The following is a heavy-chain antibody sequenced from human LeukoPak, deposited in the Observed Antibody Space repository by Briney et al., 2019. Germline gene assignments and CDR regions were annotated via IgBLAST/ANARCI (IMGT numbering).Heavy chain of an antibody. D-gene: IGHD4-17*01. J-gene: IGHJ4*02. CDR3: AKDYGAY. CDR1: GFTVSNNY. Sequence: GGSLRLSCAASGFTVSNNYMSWVRQAPGKGLEWVSVIYSGGGTYYAHSVKGRFTISRDKSKNTLYLQMNSLRAEDTAVYYCAKDYGAYWGQGTLVTVTS. CDR2: IYSGGGT. V-gene: IGHV3-53*01.